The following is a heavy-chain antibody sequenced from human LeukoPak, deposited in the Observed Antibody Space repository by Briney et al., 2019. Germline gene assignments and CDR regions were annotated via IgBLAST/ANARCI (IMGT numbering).Heavy chain of an antibody. Sequence: ASVKVSCKVSGYTLTELSMHWVRQAPGKGLEWMGGLDPEDGETIYAQKFQGRVTMTEDTSTDTAYMELSSLRSEDTAVYYCATGYSYGSVYYYYMDVWGKGTTVTVSS. CDR1: GYTLTELS. D-gene: IGHD5-18*01. CDR3: ATGYSYGSVYYYYMDV. CDR2: LDPEDGET. J-gene: IGHJ6*03. V-gene: IGHV1-24*01.